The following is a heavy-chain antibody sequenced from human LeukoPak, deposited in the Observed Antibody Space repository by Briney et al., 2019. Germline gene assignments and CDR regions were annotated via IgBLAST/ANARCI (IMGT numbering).Heavy chain of an antibody. V-gene: IGHV5-51*01. Sequence: GESLKISCKGSGYRFTNYHIGWVRQMPGKGLEWMGIIYPADSDTRYRPTFRGQVTISVDKSINTAYLQWSSLKASDTAMHTRLISRGSDYNYVDDWGQGTLITVSS. J-gene: IGHJ4*02. CDR1: GYRFTNYH. CDR3: LISRGSDYNYVDD. D-gene: IGHD5-24*01. CDR2: IYPADSDT.